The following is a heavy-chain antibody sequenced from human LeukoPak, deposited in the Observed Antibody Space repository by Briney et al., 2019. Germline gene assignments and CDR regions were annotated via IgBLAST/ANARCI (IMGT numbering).Heavy chain of an antibody. D-gene: IGHD1-26*01. V-gene: IGHV3-30*02. J-gene: IGHJ4*02. Sequence: GGSLRLSCAASGFTFSSYGMHWVRQGPGKGLEWVTFIRYDGSNKYYVESVKGRFSISRDNSKNTLYLEMNSLRAEDTAIYYCAKGKGKLGAFQSDFDYWGQGTLVTVS. CDR1: GFTFSSYG. CDR3: AKGKGKLGAFQSDFDY. CDR2: IRYDGSNK.